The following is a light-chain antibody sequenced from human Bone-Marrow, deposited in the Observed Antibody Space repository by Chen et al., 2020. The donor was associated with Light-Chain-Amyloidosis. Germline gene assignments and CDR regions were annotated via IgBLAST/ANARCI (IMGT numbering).Light chain of an antibody. Sequence: NFMLTQPHSVSESPGKTVIISCTRCSGSIATNYVQWYQQRPGSSPTTVIYEDDQRPSGVPDRFSGSIDRSSNSASLTISGLKTEDEADYCCQSYQGSSQGVFGGGTKLTVL. J-gene: IGLJ3*02. CDR2: EDD. CDR3: QSYQGSSQGV. CDR1: SGSIATNY. V-gene: IGLV6-57*01.